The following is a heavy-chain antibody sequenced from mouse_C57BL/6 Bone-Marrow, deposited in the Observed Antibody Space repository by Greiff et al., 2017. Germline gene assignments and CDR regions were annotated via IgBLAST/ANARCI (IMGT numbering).Heavy chain of an antibody. J-gene: IGHJ2*01. Sequence: EVKLQESGPGLVKPSQSLSLTCSVTGYSITSGYYWNWIRQFPGNKLEWMGYISYDGSNNYNPSLKNRISITRDTSKNQFFLKLNSVTTEDTATYYCARGSATVVASYYFDYWGQGTTLTVSS. CDR2: ISYDGSN. D-gene: IGHD1-1*01. CDR3: ARGSATVVASYYFDY. CDR1: GYSITSGYY. V-gene: IGHV3-6*01.